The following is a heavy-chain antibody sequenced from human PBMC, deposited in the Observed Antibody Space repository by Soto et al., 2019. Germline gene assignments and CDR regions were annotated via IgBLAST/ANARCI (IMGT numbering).Heavy chain of an antibody. CDR2: IYYSGST. CDR1: GGSISSSSYY. V-gene: IGHV4-39*02. Sequence: SETLSLTCTVSGGSISSSSYYWGWIRQPPGKGLEWIGSIYYSGSTYYNPSLRSQVTISVDTSKNQFSLKLSSVTAADTAVYYCARELYDSRNYYYYAIDVRAQRTTVTGSS. J-gene: IGHJ6*02. D-gene: IGHD3-22*01. CDR3: ARELYDSRNYYYYAIDV.